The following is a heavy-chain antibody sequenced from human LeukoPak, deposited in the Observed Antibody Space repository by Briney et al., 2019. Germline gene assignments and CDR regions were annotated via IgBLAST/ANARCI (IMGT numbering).Heavy chain of an antibody. CDR3: ARAVRGIVGATSFDY. Sequence: ASVKVSCKASGYTFTGYYMHWVRQAPGQGLEWMGWINPNSGGTNYAQKFQGRVTMTRDTSISTAYMELSRLRSDDTAVYYCARAVRGIVGATSFDYWGQGTLVTVSS. J-gene: IGHJ4*02. D-gene: IGHD1-26*01. CDR2: INPNSGGT. CDR1: GYTFTGYY. V-gene: IGHV1-2*02.